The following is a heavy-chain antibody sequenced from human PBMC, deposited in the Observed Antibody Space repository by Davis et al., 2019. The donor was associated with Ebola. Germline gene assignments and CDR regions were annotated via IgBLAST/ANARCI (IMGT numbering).Heavy chain of an antibody. J-gene: IGHJ4*02. CDR2: TRNKANSYTT. CDR3: ARAPLYYSSTSCPLGY. D-gene: IGHD2-2*01. Sequence: PGGSLRLSCAASGFTFSDHYMDCVRQAPGKGLEWVGRTRNKANSYTTEYAASVKGRFTISTDDSKNSLYLQMNSLKTEDTAVYYCARAPLYYSSTSCPLGYWGQGTLVTVSS. V-gene: IGHV3-72*01. CDR1: GFTFSDHY.